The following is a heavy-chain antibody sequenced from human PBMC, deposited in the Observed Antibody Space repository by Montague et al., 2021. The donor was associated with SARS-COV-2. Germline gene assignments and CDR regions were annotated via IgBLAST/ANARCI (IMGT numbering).Heavy chain of an antibody. V-gene: IGHV4-39*07. D-gene: IGHD6-13*01. CDR1: GGSISSSSYY. CDR2: IYYSGST. Sequence: SETLSLTCTVSGGSISSSSYYWGWIRQPPGKGLEWIGSIYYSGSTYYNPSLKSRVTISVDTSKNQFSLKLSSVTAADTAVYYCARGGRQYLVRLSGMDVWGQGTPVTVSS. J-gene: IGHJ6*02. CDR3: ARGGRQYLVRLSGMDV.